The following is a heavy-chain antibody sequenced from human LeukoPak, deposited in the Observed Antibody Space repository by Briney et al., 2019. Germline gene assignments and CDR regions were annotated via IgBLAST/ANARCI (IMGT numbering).Heavy chain of an antibody. Sequence: PGGSLRLSCAASGFTFSSYAMTWVRQAPGKGLGWVSVIGGSGGNTYYADSVKGRFTISRDSSKNTLYLQMNSLRVEDTALYYCARNRVASTYSTLDYWGQGTLVTVSS. V-gene: IGHV3-23*01. D-gene: IGHD2-2*01. CDR1: GFTFSSYA. CDR2: IGGSGGNT. J-gene: IGHJ4*02. CDR3: ARNRVASTYSTLDY.